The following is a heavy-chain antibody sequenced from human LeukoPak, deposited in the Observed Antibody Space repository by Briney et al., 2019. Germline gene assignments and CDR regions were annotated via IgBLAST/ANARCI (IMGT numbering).Heavy chain of an antibody. CDR1: GFTFSSYS. V-gene: IGHV3-21*01. Sequence: GVSLRLSCAASGFTFSSYSMNWVRQAPGKGLEWVSSISSSSSYIYYADSVKGRFTISRDNAKNSLYLQMNSLRAEDTAVYYCARDRLLLQWYSSCWPTFDYWGQGTLVTVSS. CDR3: ARDRLLLQWYSSCWPTFDY. CDR2: ISSSSSYI. J-gene: IGHJ4*02. D-gene: IGHD6-19*01.